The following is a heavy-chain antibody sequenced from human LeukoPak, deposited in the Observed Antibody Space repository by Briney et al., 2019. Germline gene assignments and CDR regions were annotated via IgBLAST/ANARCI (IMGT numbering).Heavy chain of an antibody. V-gene: IGHV1-69*01. D-gene: IGHD6-13*01. CDR2: IIPIFGTA. CDR1: GGTFSSYA. Sequence: SVKVSCKASGGTFSSYAISWVRQAPGQGLEWMGGIIPIFGTANYAQKFQGRVTITADESTSTAYMELSSLRSEGTAVYYCARGGINIAAAGTSYFDYWGQGTPVTVSS. J-gene: IGHJ4*02. CDR3: ARGGINIAAAGTSYFDY.